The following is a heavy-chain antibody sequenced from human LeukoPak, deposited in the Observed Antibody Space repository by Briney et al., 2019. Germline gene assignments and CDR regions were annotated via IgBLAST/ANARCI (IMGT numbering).Heavy chain of an antibody. CDR2: ISGSGGST. D-gene: IGHD3-10*01. Sequence: AGGSLRLSCAASGFTFSSYAMSWVRQAPGKGLEWVSAISGSGGSTYYADSVKGRFTISRDNSKNTLYLQMNSLRAEDTAVYYCAKGLSGTYSPLFDYWGQGTLVTVSS. CDR1: GFTFSSYA. CDR3: AKGLSGTYSPLFDY. V-gene: IGHV3-23*01. J-gene: IGHJ4*02.